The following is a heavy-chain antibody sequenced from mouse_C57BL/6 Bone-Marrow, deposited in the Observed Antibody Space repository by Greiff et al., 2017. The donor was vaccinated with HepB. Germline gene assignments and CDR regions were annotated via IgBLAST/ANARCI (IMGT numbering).Heavy chain of an antibody. J-gene: IGHJ3*01. CDR2: IYPGDGDT. CDR3: ARGLRLAY. CDR1: GYAFSSSW. D-gene: IGHD2-4*01. V-gene: IGHV1-82*01. Sequence: VKLMESGPELVKPGASVKISCKASGYAFSSSWMNWVKQRPGKGLEWIGRIYPGDGDTNYNGKFKGKATLTADKSSSTAYMQLSSLTSEDSAVYFCARGLRLAYWGQGTLVTVSA.